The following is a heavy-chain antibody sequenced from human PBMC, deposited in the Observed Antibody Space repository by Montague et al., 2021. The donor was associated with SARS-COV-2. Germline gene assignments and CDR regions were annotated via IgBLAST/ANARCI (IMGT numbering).Heavy chain of an antibody. V-gene: IGHV3-23*03. D-gene: IGHD3-22*01. CDR3: AKGFQPYSYESSGFYTFDY. CDR1: GFTFSSYA. J-gene: IGHJ4*02. Sequence: SLRLSCAASGFTFSSYAMSWVRQAPGKGLEWVSVIYSGSSSTWYADSVKGRFTTSRVNPKNTLYLHMNSLRVDDTAVYYCAKGFQPYSYESSGFYTFDYWGQGTLVTVSS. CDR2: IYSGSSST.